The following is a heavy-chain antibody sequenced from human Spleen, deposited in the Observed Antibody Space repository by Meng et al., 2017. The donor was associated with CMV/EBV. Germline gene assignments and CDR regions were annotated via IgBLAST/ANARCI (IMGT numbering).Heavy chain of an antibody. V-gene: IGHV4-34*01. Sequence: YGGSFKDYYWSWIRQPPGKGLEWIGEINHSASTNYKSSLKSRVIVSVDTSKNQFSLKLSSVTAADTAVYYCVARLDAWFSGNYQFDFWGPGILVTVSS. CDR1: GGSFKDYY. J-gene: IGHJ4*02. CDR2: INHSAST. CDR3: VARLDAWFSGNYQFDF. D-gene: IGHD1-26*01.